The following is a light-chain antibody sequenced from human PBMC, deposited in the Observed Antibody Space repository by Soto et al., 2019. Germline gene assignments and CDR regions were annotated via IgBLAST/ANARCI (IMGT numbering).Light chain of an antibody. Sequence: QSALTQPPSASGSPGQSVTISCTGTSNDVGGYNYVSWYQQHPGKAPKLMIYEVTKRPSGVPDRFSGSKSDNTASLTVSGLQADDEADYYCSSYAGNDNLLFGGGTKVTVL. CDR3: SSYAGNDNLL. CDR2: EVT. CDR1: SNDVGGYNY. V-gene: IGLV2-8*01. J-gene: IGLJ2*01.